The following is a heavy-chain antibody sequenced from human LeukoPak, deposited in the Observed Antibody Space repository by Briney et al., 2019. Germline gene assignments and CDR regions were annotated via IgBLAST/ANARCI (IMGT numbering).Heavy chain of an antibody. CDR1: GFTLSSYA. CDR3: TTVWQLVYFDY. D-gene: IGHD6-6*01. Sequence: GGSLRLSCVASGFTLSSYAVSWVRQAPGKGLQWVSSLGISGDYAWYAGSVKGRFTISRDSSKNTLYLQMNSLKTEDTAVYYCTTVWQLVYFDYWGQGTLVTVSS. CDR2: LGISGDYA. J-gene: IGHJ4*02. V-gene: IGHV3-23*01.